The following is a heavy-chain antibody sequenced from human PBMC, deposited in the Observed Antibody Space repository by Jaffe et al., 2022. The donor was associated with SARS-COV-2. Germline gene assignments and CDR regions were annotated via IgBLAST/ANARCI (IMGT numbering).Heavy chain of an antibody. CDR3: ANRGLGARPGYFGY. CDR2: ISDSGGTI. J-gene: IGHJ4*02. V-gene: IGHV3-48*03. CDR1: GFTFSSYE. Sequence: EVQLVESGGGLVQPGGSLRLSCAASGFTFSSYEMNWVRQAPGRGLEWISYISDSGGTIYYADSVKGRFTISRDNAKNSLYLQMNSLRAEDTALYYCANRGLGARPGYFGYWGQGTLVTVSS. D-gene: IGHD3-10*01.